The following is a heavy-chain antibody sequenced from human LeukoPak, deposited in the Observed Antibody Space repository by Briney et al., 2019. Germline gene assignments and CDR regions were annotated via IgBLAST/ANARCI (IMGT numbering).Heavy chain of an antibody. D-gene: IGHD3-22*01. V-gene: IGHV1-18*01. CDR1: GYTFTSYG. CDR3: ARDLTIYYYDSSGYSRFDP. Sequence: ASXKXXXKASGYTFTSYGISWVRQAPGQGLEWMGWISAYNGNTNYAQKLQGRVTMTTDTSTSKAYMELRSLRSDDTAVYYCARDLTIYYYDSSGYSRFDPWGQGTLVTVSS. CDR2: ISAYNGNT. J-gene: IGHJ5*02.